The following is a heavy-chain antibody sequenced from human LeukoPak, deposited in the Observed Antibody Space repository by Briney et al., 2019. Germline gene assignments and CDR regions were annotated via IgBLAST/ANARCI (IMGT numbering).Heavy chain of an antibody. CDR3: ARPIKYCGGDCGAFDI. D-gene: IGHD2-21*02. CDR1: GGTFSIYA. J-gene: IGHJ3*02. CDR2: IIPIFGTA. V-gene: IGHV1-69*13. Sequence: SVKVSFKASGGTFSIYAISWVRQAPGQGLEWMGGIIPIFGTANYAQKFQGRVTITADESTSTAYMELSSLRSEDTAVYYCARPIKYCGGDCGAFDIWGQGTMVTGSS.